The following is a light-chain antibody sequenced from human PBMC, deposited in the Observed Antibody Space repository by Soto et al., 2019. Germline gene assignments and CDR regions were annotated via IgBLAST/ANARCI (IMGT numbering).Light chain of an antibody. J-gene: IGKJ2*01. CDR2: GAS. CDR1: QSVNNNY. CDR3: QQYGSSPYT. Sequence: EIVLTQSPGTLSLSPGERATLSCRASQSVNNNYLGWYQQKPGQAPRLLIFGASNRATGIPDRFSGSGSGTDFTLTNSRLEPEDFAVYYCQQYGSSPYTFGQGTKLEIK. V-gene: IGKV3-20*01.